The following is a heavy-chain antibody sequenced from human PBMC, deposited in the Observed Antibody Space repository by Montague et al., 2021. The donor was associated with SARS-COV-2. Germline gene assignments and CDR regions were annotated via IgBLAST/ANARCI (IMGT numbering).Heavy chain of an antibody. Sequence: SETLSLTCTASGGSITSYYWTWIRQPPGKGLEWVGRIYYSGSTNYNPSLKSRVTISVDTSKNQFSLKLSSVTAADTAVYYCARTGLGAYDILTGYTVNAFDXWGQGTMVTVSS. J-gene: IGHJ3*02. D-gene: IGHD3-9*01. CDR2: IYYSGST. V-gene: IGHV4-59*01. CDR3: ARTGLGAYDILTGYTVNAFDX. CDR1: GGSITSYY.